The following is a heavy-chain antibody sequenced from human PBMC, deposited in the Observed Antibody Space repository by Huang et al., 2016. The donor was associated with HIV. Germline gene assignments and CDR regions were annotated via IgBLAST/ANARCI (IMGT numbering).Heavy chain of an antibody. D-gene: IGHD6-19*01. CDR3: AREKAADSAWYGVYYFDY. J-gene: IGHJ4*02. CDR1: GGSFSGYY. Sequence: QVQLRQWGAGLVKPSETLSLTCAVYGGSFSGYYWTWIRQSPGKGLAWIGERNHIGKTNYQPSLKSRVTISKDTAKNQFSLQLTSVSAADTGVYFCAREKAADSAWYGVYYFDYWGEGALVTVTS. V-gene: IGHV4-34*01. CDR2: RNHIGKT.